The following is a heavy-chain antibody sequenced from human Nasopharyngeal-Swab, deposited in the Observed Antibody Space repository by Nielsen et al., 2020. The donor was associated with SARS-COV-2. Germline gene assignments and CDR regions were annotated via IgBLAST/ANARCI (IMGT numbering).Heavy chain of an antibody. CDR3: ARDPMMCRSTSCAFDP. D-gene: IGHD2-2*01. CDR2: INPSGGST. CDR1: GCTFTNYY. J-gene: IGHJ5*02. V-gene: IGHV1-46*01. Sequence: ASVKVSCKASGCTFTNYYIHWVRQAPGQGLEWMAIINPSGGSTTYAQRFQGRVTMTWDTSTGKVYMEISSLRFDDTAVYYCARDPMMCRSTSCAFDPWGQVTLVTVSS.